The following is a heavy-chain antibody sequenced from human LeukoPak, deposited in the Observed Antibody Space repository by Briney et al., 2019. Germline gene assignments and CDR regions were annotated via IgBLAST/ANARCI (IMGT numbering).Heavy chain of an antibody. CDR3: ARDSGTTGEVKFDP. CDR2: IYSSGST. CDR1: GGSISGYY. Sequence: PSETLSLTCTASGGSISGYYWSWIRQPAGKGLEWIGRIYSSGSTTYNPSLKSRVTMSVDTSKNQFSLKVTSVTAADTAVYYCARDSGTTGEVKFDPWAQGTLVTVSS. D-gene: IGHD3-10*01. V-gene: IGHV4-4*07. J-gene: IGHJ5*02.